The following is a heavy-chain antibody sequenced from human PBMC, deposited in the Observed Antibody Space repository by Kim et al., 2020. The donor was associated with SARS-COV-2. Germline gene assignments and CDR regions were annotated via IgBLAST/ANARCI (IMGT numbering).Heavy chain of an antibody. V-gene: IGHV3-23*01. J-gene: IGHJ4*02. Sequence: GGSLRLSCAASGFTFSSYAMSWVRQAPGKGLEWVSAISGSGGSTYYADSVKGRFTISRDNSKNTLYLQMNSLRAEDTAVYYCAKTARHYDILTGYSPFDYWGQGTLVTVSS. CDR1: GFTFSSYA. CDR2: ISGSGGST. D-gene: IGHD3-9*01. CDR3: AKTARHYDILTGYSPFDY.